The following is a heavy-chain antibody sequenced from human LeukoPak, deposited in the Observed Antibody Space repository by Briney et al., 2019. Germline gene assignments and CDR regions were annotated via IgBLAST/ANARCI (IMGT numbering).Heavy chain of an antibody. V-gene: IGHV3-23*01. CDR1: GFIFSNYA. D-gene: IGHD3-3*01. J-gene: IGHJ4*02. CDR3: AKKSLWSGPFDY. CDR2: ITGSGGNS. Sequence: GGSLRLSCKASGFIFSNYAMSWVRQAPGKGLEWVSIITGSGGNSYYTDSVKGRFTLSRDNSKNTLYLQMNSLRAEDTAVYFCAKKSLWSGPFDYWGQGTLVTVSS.